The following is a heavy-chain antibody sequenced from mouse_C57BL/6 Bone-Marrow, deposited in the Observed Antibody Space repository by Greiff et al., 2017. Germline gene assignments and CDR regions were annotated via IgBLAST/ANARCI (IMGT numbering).Heavy chain of an antibody. V-gene: IGHV1-81*01. D-gene: IGHD3-1*01. Sequence: VQLQQSGAELARPGASVKLSCKASGYTFTSSGISWVKQRTGQGLEWIGEIYPRSGNTYYNEKFKGKATLTADKSSSTAYMELRSLTSEDSAVYFCERWRAGSYYFDYWGQGTTLTVSS. CDR2: IYPRSGNT. CDR1: GYTFTSSG. CDR3: ERWRAGSYYFDY. J-gene: IGHJ2*01.